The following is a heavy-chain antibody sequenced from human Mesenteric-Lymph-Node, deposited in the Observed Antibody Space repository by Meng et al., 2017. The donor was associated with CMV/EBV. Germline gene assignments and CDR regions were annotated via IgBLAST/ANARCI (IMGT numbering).Heavy chain of an antibody. Sequence: ASVKVSCKASGYTFTRYGISWVRQAPGQGLEWMGWISAYNGNTNYAQKLQGRVTMTTDTSTSTAYMELRSLRSDDTAVYYCARLVPAAMGIDDAFDIWGQGTMVTVSS. CDR3: ARLVPAAMGIDDAFDI. D-gene: IGHD2-2*01. V-gene: IGHV1-18*01. CDR2: ISAYNGNT. CDR1: GYTFTRYG. J-gene: IGHJ3*02.